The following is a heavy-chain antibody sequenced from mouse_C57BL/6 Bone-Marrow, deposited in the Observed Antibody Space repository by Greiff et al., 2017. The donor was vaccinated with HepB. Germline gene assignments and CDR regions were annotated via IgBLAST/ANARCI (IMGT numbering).Heavy chain of an antibody. Sequence: VQLQQSGPELVKPGASVKIPCKASGYTFTDYNMDWVKQSHGKSLEWIGDINPNNGGTIYNQKFKGKATLTVDKSSSTAYMELRSLTSEDTAVYYCARYLYYYGSSYEDYFDYWGQGTTLTVSS. D-gene: IGHD1-1*01. CDR2: INPNNGGT. J-gene: IGHJ2*01. V-gene: IGHV1-18*01. CDR1: GYTFTDYN. CDR3: ARYLYYYGSSYEDYFDY.